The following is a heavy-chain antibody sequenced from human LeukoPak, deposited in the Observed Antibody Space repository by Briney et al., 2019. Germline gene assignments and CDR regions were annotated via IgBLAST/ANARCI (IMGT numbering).Heavy chain of an antibody. J-gene: IGHJ4*02. CDR2: IIPIFGTA. CDR1: GGTFSSYA. CDR3: ARANRATSYYDLWSAPPAADY. D-gene: IGHD3-3*01. Sequence: SVKVSCKASGGTFSSYAISWVRQAPGQGLEWMGGIIPIFGTANYAQKFQGRVTITTDGSTSTAYMELSSLRSEDTAVYYCARANRATSYYDLWSAPPAADYWGQGTLVTVSS. V-gene: IGHV1-69*05.